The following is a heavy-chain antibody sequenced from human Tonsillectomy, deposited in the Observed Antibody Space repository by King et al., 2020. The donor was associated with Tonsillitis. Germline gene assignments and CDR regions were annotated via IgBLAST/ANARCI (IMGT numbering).Heavy chain of an antibody. CDR3: TTSYYYDVSVYYHDRDY. D-gene: IGHD3-22*01. V-gene: IGHV3-15*07. CDR1: GFTFSNAW. Sequence: VQLVESGGGLVKPGGSLRLSCVASGFTFSNAWMNWVRQAPGKGLEWVGRIKSKTDGGPTDYAAPLKGRFTISRDDSKDTLYLQTNSLKTEDTAVYYCTTSYYYDVSVYYHDRDYWGQGTLVTVSS. J-gene: IGHJ4*02. CDR2: IKSKTDGGPT.